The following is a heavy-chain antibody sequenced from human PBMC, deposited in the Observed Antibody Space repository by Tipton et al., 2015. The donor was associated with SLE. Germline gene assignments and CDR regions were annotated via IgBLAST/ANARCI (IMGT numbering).Heavy chain of an antibody. CDR1: GGSFSGYY. CDR2: INHSGST. J-gene: IGHJ4*02. Sequence: LRLSCAVYGGSFSGYYWSWIRQPPGKGLEWIGEINHSGSTNYNPSLKSRVTISVDTSKNQFSLKLSSVTAADTAVYYCARGGQRGFDYWGQGTLVTVSS. CDR3: ARGGQRGFDY. V-gene: IGHV4-34*01. D-gene: IGHD6-25*01.